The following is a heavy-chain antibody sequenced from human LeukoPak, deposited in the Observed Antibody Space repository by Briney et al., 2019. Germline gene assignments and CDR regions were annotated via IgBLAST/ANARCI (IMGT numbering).Heavy chain of an antibody. D-gene: IGHD3-10*01. V-gene: IGHV3-23*01. CDR3: AKGYEGLLWFGDAFDI. Sequence: GGSLRLSCAASGFTFSSYAMSWVRQAPGKGLEWVSAISGSGGSTYYADSVKGRFTISRGNSKNTLYLQMNSLRAEDTAVYYCAKGYEGLLWFGDAFDIWGQGTMVTVSS. J-gene: IGHJ3*02. CDR2: ISGSGGST. CDR1: GFTFSSYA.